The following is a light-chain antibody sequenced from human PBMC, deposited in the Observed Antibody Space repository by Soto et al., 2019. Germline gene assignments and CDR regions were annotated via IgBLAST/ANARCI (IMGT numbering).Light chain of an antibody. CDR2: GPS. Sequence: EIVLTQSPGTLSLSPGERATLSCRASQSVAKNYLAWYQQEPGQAPRLLIYGPSSRATGIPDRFSGSGSGTDFTLTISRLETEDFAVYYCHQHASCPQTFGHGNKVDIK. J-gene: IGKJ1*01. V-gene: IGKV3-20*01. CDR3: HQHASCPQT. CDR1: QSVAKNY.